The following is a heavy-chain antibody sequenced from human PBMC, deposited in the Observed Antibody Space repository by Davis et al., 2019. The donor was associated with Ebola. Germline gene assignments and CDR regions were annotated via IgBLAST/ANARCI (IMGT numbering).Heavy chain of an antibody. V-gene: IGHV3-21*01. J-gene: IGHJ4*02. CDR3: ARDHVVAGLDY. CDR2: ISSSSSYI. Sequence: GESLKISCAASGFTFSNYAMNWVRQAPGKGLEWVSSISSSSSYIYYADSVKGRFTISRDNAKNSLYLQMNSLRAEDTAVYYCARDHVVAGLDYWGQGTLVTVSS. CDR1: GFTFSNYA. D-gene: IGHD6-19*01.